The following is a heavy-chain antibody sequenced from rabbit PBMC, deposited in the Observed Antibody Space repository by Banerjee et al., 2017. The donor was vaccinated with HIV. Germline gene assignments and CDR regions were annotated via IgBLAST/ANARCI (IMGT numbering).Heavy chain of an antibody. J-gene: IGHJ4*01. CDR2: IYAGSSGST. D-gene: IGHD1-1*01. Sequence: ELVESGGGLVQPGESLKLSCKASGIDFSNYGISWVRQAPGKGPEWIACIYAGSSGSTYYASWAKGRFTISKTSSTTVTLQMTSLTAADTATYFCARQASSSGYYMDLWGQGTLVTVS. CDR1: GIDFSNYG. CDR3: ARQASSSGYYMDL. V-gene: IGHV1S45*01.